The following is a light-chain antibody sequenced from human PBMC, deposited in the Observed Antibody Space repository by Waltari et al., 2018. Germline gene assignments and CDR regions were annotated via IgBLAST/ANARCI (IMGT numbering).Light chain of an antibody. CDR2: KAS. CDR3: QQYNSYPLT. Sequence: DIQMTQSPSTLSASVGDRVTITCRASRSISSWLAWYQQKPGKDPKVLIYKASRLETGVPSRFSGSGAGTEFTLTISSLQPDDFATYYCQQYNSYPLTFGGGTKVEIK. CDR1: RSISSW. J-gene: IGKJ4*01. V-gene: IGKV1-5*03.